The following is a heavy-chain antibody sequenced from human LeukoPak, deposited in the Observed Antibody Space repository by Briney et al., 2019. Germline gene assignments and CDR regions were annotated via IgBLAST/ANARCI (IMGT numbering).Heavy chain of an antibody. CDR2: ISYDGSNK. D-gene: IGHD6-19*01. CDR3: ARGGSGWPKPYWCFDL. J-gene: IGHJ2*01. CDR1: GFTFSSYG. V-gene: IGHV3-30*03. Sequence: GGSLRLSCAASGFTFSSYGMHWVRQAPGKGLEWVAVISYDGSNKYYADSVKGRFTISRDNSKNTLYLQMNSLRAEDMAVYYCARGGSGWPKPYWCFDLWGRGTLVTVSS.